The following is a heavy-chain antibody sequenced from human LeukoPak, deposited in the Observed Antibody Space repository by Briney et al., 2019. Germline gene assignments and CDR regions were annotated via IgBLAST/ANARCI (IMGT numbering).Heavy chain of an antibody. CDR3: ARDARYSSSWSYFDY. V-gene: IGHV3-30*03. CDR1: GFTFSSYG. CDR2: ISYDGSNK. D-gene: IGHD6-13*01. Sequence: GGSLRLSCAASGFTFSSYGMHWVRQAPGKGLEWVAVISYDGSNKYYADSVKGRFTISRDNSKNTLYLQMNSLRAEDTAVYYCARDARYSSSWSYFDYWGQGTLVTVSS. J-gene: IGHJ4*02.